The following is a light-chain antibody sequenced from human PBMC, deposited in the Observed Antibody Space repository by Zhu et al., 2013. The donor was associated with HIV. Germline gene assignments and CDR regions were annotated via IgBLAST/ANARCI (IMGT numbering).Light chain of an antibody. CDR1: QSVLYSSNNKNY. V-gene: IGKV4-1*01. Sequence: DIVMTQSPDSLAVSLGERATINCKSSQSVLYSSNNKNYLAWYQQKPGQPPKLLIYWASTRESGVPDRFSGSGSGTDFTLTISSLQPDDFATYYCQHYDSHSSAFGGGTSVEIK. J-gene: IGKJ4*01. CDR3: QHYDSHSSA. CDR2: WAS.